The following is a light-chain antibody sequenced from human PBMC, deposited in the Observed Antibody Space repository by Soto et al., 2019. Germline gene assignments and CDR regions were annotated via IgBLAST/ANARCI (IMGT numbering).Light chain of an antibody. CDR3: MQALQSPWT. Sequence: DIVMTQSPLSLPVTPGEPASISCRSSQSLVHSNGYNYLDWYLQKPGQSPQLLIYLGSYRASGVPDRFSGSGSGTDFTLKISRVEAEDVGVYYCMQALQSPWTFGQGTKVKLK. J-gene: IGKJ1*01. CDR2: LGS. CDR1: QSLVHSNGYNY. V-gene: IGKV2-28*01.